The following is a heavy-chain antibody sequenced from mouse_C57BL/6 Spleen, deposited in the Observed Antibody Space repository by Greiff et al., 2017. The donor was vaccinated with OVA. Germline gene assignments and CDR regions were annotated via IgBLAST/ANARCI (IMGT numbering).Heavy chain of an antibody. CDR2: IDPSDSET. J-gene: IGHJ1*03. CDR3: ARFGLRGSIYPYWYFDV. CDR1: GYTFTSYW. V-gene: IGHV1-52*01. Sequence: VQLQQPGAELVRPGSSVKLSCKASGYTFTSYWMHWVKQRPIQGLEWIGNIDPSDSETHYNQKFKDKATLTVDKSSSTAYMQLSSLTSEDSAVYYCARFGLRGSIYPYWYFDVWGTGTTVTVSS. D-gene: IGHD1-1*01.